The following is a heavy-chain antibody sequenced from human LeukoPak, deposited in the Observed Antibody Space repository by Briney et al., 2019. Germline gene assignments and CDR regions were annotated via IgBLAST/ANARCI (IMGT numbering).Heavy chain of an antibody. Sequence: GGSLRLSCAASGFTFSRLGMQWVRQAPGKGLEWVSVIHNDGTQGQYGDSVKGRFTISKDNSQSTLYLQMNNLRDDDTAVYYCAKEGDEFRGYLDVWGKGTTVTVSS. CDR2: IHNDGTQG. CDR1: GFTFSRLG. D-gene: IGHD2-21*02. J-gene: IGHJ6*03. V-gene: IGHV3-NL1*01. CDR3: AKEGDEFRGYLDV.